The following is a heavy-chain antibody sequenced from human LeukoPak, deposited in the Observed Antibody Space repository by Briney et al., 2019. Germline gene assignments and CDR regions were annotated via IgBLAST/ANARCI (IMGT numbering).Heavy chain of an antibody. D-gene: IGHD2-15*01. CDR3: ATTPGNY. Sequence: SETLSLTCTVSGGSISSYYWSWIRQPPGKGLEWIGYIYYSGSTNYNPSLKNRVTISVDTSKNQFSLKLSSVTAADTAVYYCATTPGNYWGQGTLVTVSS. CDR1: GGSISSYY. CDR2: IYYSGST. J-gene: IGHJ4*02. V-gene: IGHV4-59*01.